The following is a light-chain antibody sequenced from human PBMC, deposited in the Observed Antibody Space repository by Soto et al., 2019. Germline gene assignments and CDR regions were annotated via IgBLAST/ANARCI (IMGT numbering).Light chain of an antibody. J-gene: IGKJ1*01. CDR3: QHYGYPQWT. CDR1: QSGRDMC. CDR2: GVS. Sequence: EIVLTQSPGTLSLSPGERATLSCRASQSGRDMCLAWYQQKPGQPPRLLIYGVSSRAYGIPDRFSGSGSGTDFTLTISRLEPEDFAVYYCQHYGYPQWTFGQGTKVDIK. V-gene: IGKV3-20*01.